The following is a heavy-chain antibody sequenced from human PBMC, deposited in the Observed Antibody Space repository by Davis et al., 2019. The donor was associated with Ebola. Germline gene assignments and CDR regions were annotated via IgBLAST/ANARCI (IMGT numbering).Heavy chain of an antibody. CDR2: ISSSSDTI. Sequence: GGSLRLSCAASGFTFSSHSMNWLRQAPGKGLQWISYISSSSDTIYYADALRGRFTISRDNAKNSLFLQLNSLRVEDTAIYYCARREAASIDYWGQGTLVTVSS. V-gene: IGHV3-48*01. J-gene: IGHJ4*02. D-gene: IGHD6-25*01. CDR1: GFTFSSHS. CDR3: ARREAASIDY.